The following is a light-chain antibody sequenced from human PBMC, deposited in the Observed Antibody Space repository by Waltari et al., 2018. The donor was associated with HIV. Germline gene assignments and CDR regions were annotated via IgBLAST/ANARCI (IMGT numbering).Light chain of an antibody. Sequence: QSALTQPASVSVSPGQSVNMSCTGASRDVGKYVFVPWYQHNPVQAPHRIIYDVTTRPSGFSLRFSGYKSGNTASMTISGLKAEDEYNYYCCSYAGGPFVFGSGT. CDR1: SRDVGKYVF. V-gene: IGLV2-23*02. J-gene: IGLJ1*01. CDR3: CSYAGGPFV. CDR2: DVT.